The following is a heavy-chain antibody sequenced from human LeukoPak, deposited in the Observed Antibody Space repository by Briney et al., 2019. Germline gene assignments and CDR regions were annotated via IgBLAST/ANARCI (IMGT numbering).Heavy chain of an antibody. J-gene: IGHJ5*02. CDR2: ISCSSSPI. Sequence: GGSLRLSCAASGFIFSSYSMNWVRQAPGKGLEWVSYISCSSSPIYYADSVKGRFTISRDNAKNSLYLQMNGLRAEDTALYYCARDGIHSSYVGATGFDPWGQGTLVTVSS. D-gene: IGHD1-26*01. V-gene: IGHV3-48*04. CDR3: ARDGIHSSYVGATGFDP. CDR1: GFIFSSYS.